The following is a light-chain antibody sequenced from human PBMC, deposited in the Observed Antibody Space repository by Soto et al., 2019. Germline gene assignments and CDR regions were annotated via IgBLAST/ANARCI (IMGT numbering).Light chain of an antibody. CDR3: QQYGSSPLT. Sequence: EIVLTQSPGTLSLSPGESATLSCRAGQSVSSSYLAWYQQKPGQAPRLLIFGASSRATGIPDRFSSGGSGTDFTLTISRLEPEDFAVYYCQQYGSSPLTFGGGTKVEIK. CDR2: GAS. J-gene: IGKJ4*01. V-gene: IGKV3-20*01. CDR1: QSVSSSY.